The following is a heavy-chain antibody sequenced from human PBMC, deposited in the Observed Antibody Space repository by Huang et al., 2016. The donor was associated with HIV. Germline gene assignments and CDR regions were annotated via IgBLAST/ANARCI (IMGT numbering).Heavy chain of an antibody. CDR3: ARHDIYCSGGACSGFDY. Sequence: QLQLQESGPGLVKPSETLSLSCTVSGGSISSTDFYWGWIRQPPGKGLEWIGSIYFGGNTYDNPYIKSRVTISVDTSKNQCSLKLRSVTAANTGLYYCARHDIYCSGGACSGFDYWGQGTLVTVSS. J-gene: IGHJ4*02. CDR2: IYFGGNT. D-gene: IGHD2-15*01. CDR1: GGSISSTDFY. V-gene: IGHV4-39*01.